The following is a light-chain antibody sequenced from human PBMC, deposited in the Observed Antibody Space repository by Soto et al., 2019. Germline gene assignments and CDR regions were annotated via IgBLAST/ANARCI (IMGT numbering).Light chain of an antibody. J-gene: IGKJ1*01. CDR2: AAS. CDR1: QSISSY. CDR3: QQSYSTPTCT. Sequence: DIQLTQSPSSLSASVGDRVTITCRASQSISSYLTWYQQKPGKAPKLLIYAASSLQIGVPSRFSGSGSGTDFTLTISSLQPEDFAAYYCQQSYSTPTCTFGQGTKVEIK. V-gene: IGKV1-39*01.